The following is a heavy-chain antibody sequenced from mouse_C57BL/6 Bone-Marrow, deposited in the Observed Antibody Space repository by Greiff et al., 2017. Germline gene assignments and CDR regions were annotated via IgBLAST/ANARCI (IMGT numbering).Heavy chain of an antibody. Sequence: SGPGLVKPSQSLSLTCSVTGYSITSGYYWNWIRQYPGNKLEWMGDISYDGSNNYNPSPKNRFSSTRNTSKNQFFLKLNSVATVDTATYYWARDRDCSSPLYAMDYWGQGTSVTVSS. V-gene: IGHV3-6*01. CDR2: ISYDGSN. J-gene: IGHJ4*01. CDR1: GYSITSGYY. D-gene: IGHD1-1*01. CDR3: ARDRDCSSPLYAMDY.